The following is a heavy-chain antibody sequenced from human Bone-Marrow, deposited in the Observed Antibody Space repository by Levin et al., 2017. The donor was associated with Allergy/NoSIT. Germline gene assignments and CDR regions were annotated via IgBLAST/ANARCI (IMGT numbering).Heavy chain of an antibody. CDR3: QLPNWSGSAMGDY. Sequence: KTGGSLRLSCSTSGFNFPQFALNWFRLTPRKGLEWVGLIKSPANGATTVLAASVVDRFSISRDDSRSMVYLQIDSLRTEDIGLYYWQLPNWSGSAMGDYWGQGTPVTISS. J-gene: IGHJ4*02. V-gene: IGHV3-49*05. CDR2: IKSPANGATT. D-gene: IGHD2-21*01. CDR1: GFNFPQFA.